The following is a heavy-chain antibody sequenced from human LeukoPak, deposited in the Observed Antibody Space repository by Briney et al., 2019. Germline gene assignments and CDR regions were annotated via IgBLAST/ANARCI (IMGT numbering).Heavy chain of an antibody. V-gene: IGHV3-11*01. D-gene: IGHD6-13*01. Sequence: GGSLRLSCAASGFTFSDYYMSWIRQAPGKGPEWVSYISSSGSTIYYADSVKGRFTISRDNAKNSLYLQMNSLRAEDTAVYYCARDNGKGSSWYASINYYYYYMDVRGKGTTVTVSS. CDR3: ARDNGKGSSWYASINYYYYYMDV. J-gene: IGHJ6*03. CDR1: GFTFSDYY. CDR2: ISSSGSTI.